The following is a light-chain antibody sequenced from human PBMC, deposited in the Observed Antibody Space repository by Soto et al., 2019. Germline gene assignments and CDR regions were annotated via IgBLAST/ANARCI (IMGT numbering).Light chain of an antibody. Sequence: QSVLTHPASVSGSPGQSITISCTGTSRDVGGYVSWYQQHPGKAPKLMIYEVSNRPSGVSNRFSGSKSGNTASLTISGLQAEDEADYYCRSYTSSNTVVFGGGTKLTVL. V-gene: IGLV2-14*01. J-gene: IGLJ2*01. CDR3: RSYTSSNTVV. CDR2: EVS. CDR1: SRDVGGY.